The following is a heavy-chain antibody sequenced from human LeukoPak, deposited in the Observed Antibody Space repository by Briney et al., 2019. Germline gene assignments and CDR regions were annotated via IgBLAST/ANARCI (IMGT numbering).Heavy chain of an antibody. CDR2: IWHDESAE. V-gene: IGHV3-33*06. CDR1: GFSFSSYG. Sequence: PGGSLRLSCAASGFSFSSYGMYWVRQAPGKGLEWVAVIWHDESAEFYGDSVRGRFSISRDNSKNTLYLQMDRLRVEDTARYYCAKDHRGGWSGYFDFWDQGALVTVSS. CDR3: AKDHRGGWSGYFDF. D-gene: IGHD6-19*01. J-gene: IGHJ4*02.